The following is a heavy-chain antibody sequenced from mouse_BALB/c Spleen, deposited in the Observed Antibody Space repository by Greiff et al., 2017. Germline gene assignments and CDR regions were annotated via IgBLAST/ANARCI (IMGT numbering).Heavy chain of an antibody. V-gene: IGHV5-6*01. Sequence: DVQLVESGGDLVKPGGSLKLSCAASGFTFSSYGMSWVRQTPDKRLEWVATISSGGSYTYYPDSVKGRFTISRDNAKNTLYLQMSSLKSEDTAMYYCARHSPIYYYGSSLYYFDYWGQGTTLTVSS. CDR3: ARHSPIYYYGSSLYYFDY. CDR1: GFTFSSYG. J-gene: IGHJ2*01. D-gene: IGHD1-1*01. CDR2: ISSGGSYT.